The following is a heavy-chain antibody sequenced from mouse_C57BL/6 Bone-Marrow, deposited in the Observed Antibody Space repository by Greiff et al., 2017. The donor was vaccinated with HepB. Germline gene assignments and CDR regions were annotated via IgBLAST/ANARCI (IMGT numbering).Heavy chain of an antibody. Sequence: EVNVVESEGGLVQPGSSMKLSCTASGFTFSDYYMAWVRQVPEKGLEWVANINYDGSSTYYLDSLKSRFIISRDNAKNILYLQMSSLKSEDTATYYCARREGFTDYAMDYWGQGTSVTVSS. CDR1: GFTFSDYY. CDR3: ARREGFTDYAMDY. J-gene: IGHJ4*01. CDR2: INYDGSST. D-gene: IGHD1-1*01. V-gene: IGHV5-16*01.